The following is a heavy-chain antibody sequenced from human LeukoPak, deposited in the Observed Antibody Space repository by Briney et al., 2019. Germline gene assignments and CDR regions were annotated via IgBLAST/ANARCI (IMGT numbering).Heavy chain of an antibody. Sequence: PSGTLSLTCTVSGGSISSYYWSWIRQPPGKGLEWIGYIYYSGGTNYNPSLKSRVTISVDTSKNQFSLRLSSVTAADTAVYYCARVTGYMIEDYFDYWAREPWSPSPQ. CDR3: ARVTGYMIEDYFDY. CDR2: IYYSGGT. CDR1: GGSISSYY. J-gene: IGHJ4*02. V-gene: IGHV4-59*01. D-gene: IGHD3-22*01.